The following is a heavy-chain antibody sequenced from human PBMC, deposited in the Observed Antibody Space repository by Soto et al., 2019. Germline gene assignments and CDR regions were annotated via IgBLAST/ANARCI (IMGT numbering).Heavy chain of an antibody. J-gene: IGHJ3*02. CDR3: AREKGDIVATNDAFDI. CDR1: GFTFSSYA. V-gene: IGHV3-30-3*01. CDR2: ISYDGSNK. Sequence: GGSLRLSCAASGFTFSSYAMHWVRQAPGKGLEWVAVISYDGSNKYYADSVKGRFTISRDNSKNTLYLQMNSLRAEDTAVYYCAREKGDIVATNDAFDIWGQGTMVTVSS. D-gene: IGHD5-12*01.